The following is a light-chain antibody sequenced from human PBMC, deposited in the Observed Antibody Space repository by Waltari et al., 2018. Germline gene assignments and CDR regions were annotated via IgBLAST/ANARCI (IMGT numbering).Light chain of an antibody. CDR2: SNN. CDR3: AAWDDSLNGWV. Sequence: QSVLTQPPSASGTPGQRVPISCSGSTPNIGSHTVNWYHQLPGTAPKLPIFSNNQRPSGVPDRFSGSKSGTSASLAISGLQSEDEADYYCAAWDDSLNGWVFGGGTKLTVL. CDR1: TPNIGSHT. J-gene: IGLJ3*02. V-gene: IGLV1-44*01.